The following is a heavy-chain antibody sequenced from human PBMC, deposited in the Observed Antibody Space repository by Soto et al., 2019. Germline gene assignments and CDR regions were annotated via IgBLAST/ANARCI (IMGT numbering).Heavy chain of an antibody. D-gene: IGHD3-16*01. V-gene: IGHV4-4*02. Sequence: QVQLQESGPGLVRPSGALSLTCTVSGASITSENWWSWVRQPPGKGLEWIGEIYHSGSANYNPSLKRPATISLDKSKSQFPPKLTSVTAADKAIYYCVRDRGAVWGNYPNRAPKFDSWGQGTPVTVSS. J-gene: IGHJ4*02. CDR2: IYHSGSA. CDR1: GASITSENW. CDR3: VRDRGAVWGNYPNRAPKFDS.